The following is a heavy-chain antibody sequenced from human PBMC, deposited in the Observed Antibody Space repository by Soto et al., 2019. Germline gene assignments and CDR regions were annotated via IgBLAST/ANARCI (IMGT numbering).Heavy chain of an antibody. CDR3: ARVNKLATKRNALDI. Sequence: SEPLSLTCTVSGDSISSFFWSWIRQPPGNGLEWIGYIHYSGSTNYNPSLTSRVTISVDTSKNQFSLKLTSVTAADTAVYYCARVNKLATKRNALDIWGQGTMGTVS. CDR1: GDSISSFF. V-gene: IGHV4-59*01. CDR2: IHYSGST. D-gene: IGHD1-7*01. J-gene: IGHJ3*02.